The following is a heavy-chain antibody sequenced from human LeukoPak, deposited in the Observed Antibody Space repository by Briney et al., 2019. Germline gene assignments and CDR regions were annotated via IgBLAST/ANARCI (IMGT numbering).Heavy chain of an antibody. D-gene: IGHD3-9*01. CDR1: GYTFTSYG. Sequence: ASVKVSCKASGYTFTSYGISWVRQAPGQGLEWMGWISAYNGNTNYAQKLQGRVTMTTDTSTSTAYMELRSLRSDDTAVYYCARDSGGSSVWALRYFVTGSGFDYWGQGTLVTVSS. V-gene: IGHV1-18*01. CDR3: ARDSGGSSVWALRYFVTGSGFDY. CDR2: ISAYNGNT. J-gene: IGHJ4*02.